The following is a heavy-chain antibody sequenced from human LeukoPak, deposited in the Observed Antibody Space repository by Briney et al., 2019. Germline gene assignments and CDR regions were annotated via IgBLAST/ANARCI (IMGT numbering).Heavy chain of an antibody. V-gene: IGHV3-23*03. Sequence: GGSLRLSCAASGFTFSSYTMSWVRQAPGKGLEWVSVIYSGGDTYYADSVKGRFSISRDNSENTLFLQMNSLRAEDTAVYYCARFTAGWFDPWGQGTLVTVSS. D-gene: IGHD3-10*01. CDR1: GFTFSSYT. J-gene: IGHJ5*02. CDR2: IYSGGDT. CDR3: ARFTAGWFDP.